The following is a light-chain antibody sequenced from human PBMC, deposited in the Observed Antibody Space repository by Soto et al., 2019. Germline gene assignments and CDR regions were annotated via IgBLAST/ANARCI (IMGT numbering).Light chain of an antibody. V-gene: IGKV3-15*01. CDR1: QSVSNN. CDR2: GAS. CDR3: QQYNDWPPLT. Sequence: EIVMTQSPATLSVSPGERVTLSCRASQSVSNNLAWYQQKPGQAPRFLIYGASTRATGIPARFSGSGSGTEFTLTISSLQSEDFAVYYCQQYNDWPPLTFGGGTKVDIK. J-gene: IGKJ4*01.